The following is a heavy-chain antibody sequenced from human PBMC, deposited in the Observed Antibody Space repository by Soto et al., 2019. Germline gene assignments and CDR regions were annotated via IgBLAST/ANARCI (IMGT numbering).Heavy chain of an antibody. Sequence: QVRLVQSGAEVKKPGASVNVSCNPSGYTFASYAIHWVRQAPGQGREWMGWISPGNGNTKYSQKFQGRVTITRDTSASSAYMELSSLRSEDTDVYYCARTKSSSYGNYFSEGGQGTLVTVSS. CDR1: GYTFASYA. V-gene: IGHV1-3*01. D-gene: IGHD6-6*01. CDR3: ARTKSSSYGNYFSE. CDR2: ISPGNGNT. J-gene: IGHJ4*02.